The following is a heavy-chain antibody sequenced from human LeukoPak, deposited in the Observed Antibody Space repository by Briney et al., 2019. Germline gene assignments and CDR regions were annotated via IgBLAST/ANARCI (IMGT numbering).Heavy chain of an antibody. CDR1: GESVSSNSAA. CDR2: TYYRSKWYN. Sequence: SQTLSLTCAISGESVSSNSAAWNWIRQSPSRGLEWLGRTYYRSKWYNDYAVSVKSRITINPDTSKNQFSLQLNSVTPDDTAVYYCARAQNVYDSSGYYSDFDYWGQGTLVTVSS. V-gene: IGHV6-1*01. CDR3: ARAQNVYDSSGYYSDFDY. J-gene: IGHJ4*02. D-gene: IGHD3-22*01.